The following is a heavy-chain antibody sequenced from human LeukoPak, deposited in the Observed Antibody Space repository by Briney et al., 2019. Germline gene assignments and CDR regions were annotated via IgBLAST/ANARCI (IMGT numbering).Heavy chain of an antibody. J-gene: IGHJ5*02. V-gene: IGHV4-4*07. D-gene: IGHD1-26*01. CDR2: IYTSGST. CDR1: GGSISSYY. Sequence: SETLSLTCTVSGGSISSYYWSWIRQPAGKGLEWIGRIYTSGSTNYNPFLKSRVTMSVDASKNQFSLKLSSVTAADTAVYYCARDTGLGGSYPNWFDPWGQGTLVTVSS. CDR3: ARDTGLGGSYPNWFDP.